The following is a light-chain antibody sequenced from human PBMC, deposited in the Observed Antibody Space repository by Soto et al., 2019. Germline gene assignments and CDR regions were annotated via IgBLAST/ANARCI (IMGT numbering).Light chain of an antibody. V-gene: IGKV3-20*01. CDR2: GAS. CDR1: QSVSSSY. CDR3: QQYGSSPPIT. Sequence: EIVLTQSPGTLSLSPGERATLSCRASQSVSSSYLAWYQQKPGQAPRLLIYGASSRATGIPDRFSGSGSGTYFTLTISRMEPEDFAVYYCQQYGSSPPITFGQVTRLEIK. J-gene: IGKJ5*01.